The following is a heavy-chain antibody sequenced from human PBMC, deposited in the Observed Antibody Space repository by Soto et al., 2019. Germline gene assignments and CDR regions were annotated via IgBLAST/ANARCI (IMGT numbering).Heavy chain of an antibody. CDR3: ARDRXAFWSGYPTLYYYGMDV. CDR2: TYYRSKWYN. CDR1: GDSVSSNSAA. J-gene: IGHJ6*02. Sequence: PSRALSLTCVISGDSVSSNSAAWNWIRQSPSRGLEWLGRTYYRSKWYNDYAVSVKSRITINPDTSKNQFSLQLNSVTPEDTAVYYCARDRXAFWSGYPTLYYYGMDVWGQGTTVTVSS. V-gene: IGHV6-1*01. D-gene: IGHD3-3*01.